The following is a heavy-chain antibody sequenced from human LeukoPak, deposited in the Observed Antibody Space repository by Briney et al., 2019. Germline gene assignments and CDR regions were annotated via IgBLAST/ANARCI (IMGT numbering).Heavy chain of an antibody. CDR1: GYTFSVFY. V-gene: IGHV1-2*02. D-gene: IGHD2-15*01. CDR3: TRGVLLQGRGAFDI. Sequence: ASVKVSCKASGYTFSVFYIHWLRQAPGQGLEWMGWVVPKSGDTNIAQKFRDRVTMTRDTSINTAYMEINRLTSDDTAMYSCTRGVLLQGRGAFDIWGQGAMVTVSS. J-gene: IGHJ3*02. CDR2: VVPKSGDT.